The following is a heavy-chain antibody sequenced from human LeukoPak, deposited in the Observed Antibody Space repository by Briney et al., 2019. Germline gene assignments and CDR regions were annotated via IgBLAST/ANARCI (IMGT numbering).Heavy chain of an antibody. J-gene: IGHJ4*02. D-gene: IGHD6-19*01. Sequence: GGSLRLSCAASGFTFNTYAIYWVRQAPGKGLEWVSGICGSGGCTYYADSVKGRFTISRDNSKDTVYLQMNSLTADDTAVYYCAKTTVGYSSGRYPGWPADCWGQGTLVTVSP. V-gene: IGHV3-23*01. CDR1: GFTFNTYA. CDR3: AKTTVGYSSGRYPGWPADC. CDR2: ICGSGGCT.